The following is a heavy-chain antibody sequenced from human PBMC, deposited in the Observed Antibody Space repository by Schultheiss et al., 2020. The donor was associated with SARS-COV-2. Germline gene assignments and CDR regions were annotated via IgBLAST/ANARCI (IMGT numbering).Heavy chain of an antibody. CDR3: TRLGSSGFDP. Sequence: GGSLRLSCQGSGYGFYGYWIGWVRQMPGKGLEWMGIIYPDSSDTKYSPSFQGQVTMSADKSISTAYLQWTSLKASDSAMYYCTRLGSSGFDPWGQGTLVTVSS. J-gene: IGHJ5*02. D-gene: IGHD3-22*01. CDR2: IYPDSSDT. V-gene: IGHV5-51*01. CDR1: GYGFYGYW.